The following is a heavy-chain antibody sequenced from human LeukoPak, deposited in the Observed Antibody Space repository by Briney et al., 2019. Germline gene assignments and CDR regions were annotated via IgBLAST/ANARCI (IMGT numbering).Heavy chain of an antibody. J-gene: IGHJ4*02. CDR3: ARHRLGGYYNFDY. V-gene: IGHV4-34*01. CDR1: GGSFSGYY. CDR2: INHSGST. Sequence: SETLSLTCAVYGGSFSGYYWSWIRQPPGKGLEWIGEINHSGSTNYNPSLKSRVTISVDTSKNQFSLKLSSVTAADTAVYYCARHRLGGYYNFDYWGQGTLVTVSS. D-gene: IGHD3-22*01.